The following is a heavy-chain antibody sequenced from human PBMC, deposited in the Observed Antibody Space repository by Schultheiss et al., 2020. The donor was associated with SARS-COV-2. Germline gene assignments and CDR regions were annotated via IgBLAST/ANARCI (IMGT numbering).Heavy chain of an antibody. V-gene: IGHV3-15*01. D-gene: IGHD4-17*01. J-gene: IGHJ4*02. CDR2: IKSKTDGGTT. CDR1: GFTFSNAW. Sequence: GESLKISCAASGFTFSNAWMSWVRQAPGKGLEWVGRIKSKTDGGTTDYAAPVKGRFTISRDDSKNTLYLQMNSLKTEDTAVYYCTSLGYGDYAVYPALRFDYWGQGTLVTVSS. CDR3: TSLGYGDYAVYPALRFDY.